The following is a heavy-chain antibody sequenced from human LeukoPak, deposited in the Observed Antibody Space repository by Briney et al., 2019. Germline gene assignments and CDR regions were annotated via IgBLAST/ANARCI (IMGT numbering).Heavy chain of an antibody. CDR3: ARLWGSVSGYFDY. V-gene: IGHV3-33*01. CDR1: GYTFSRHG. J-gene: IGHJ4*02. D-gene: IGHD2-21*01. CDR2: IWYDGSDK. Sequence: GRSLRLSCAVSGYTFSRHGMHWVRQAPGKGLEWVAAIWYDGSDKYYADSVKGRFTISRDNSKNMLYLQMDSLRAEDTALYYCARLWGSVSGYFDYWGQGTLDTVSS.